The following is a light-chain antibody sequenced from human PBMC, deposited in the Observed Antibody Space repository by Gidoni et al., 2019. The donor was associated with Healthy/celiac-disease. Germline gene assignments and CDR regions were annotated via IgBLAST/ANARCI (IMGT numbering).Light chain of an antibody. V-gene: IGKV4-1*01. Sequence: DIVMTQSPDSLAVSLGERATINCKSSQSVLYSSNNKNYLAWYQQKPGQPPKLLIYWASTGESGVPDRFSGSGSGTDFTLTISSLQAEDVAVYYCQQYYSTPFTFGPXTKVDIK. CDR3: QQYYSTPFT. CDR2: WAS. J-gene: IGKJ3*01. CDR1: QSVLYSSNNKNY.